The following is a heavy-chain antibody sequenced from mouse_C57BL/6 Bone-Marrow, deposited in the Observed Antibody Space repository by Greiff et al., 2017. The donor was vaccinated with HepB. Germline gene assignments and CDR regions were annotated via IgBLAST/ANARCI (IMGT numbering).Heavy chain of an antibody. V-gene: IGHV1-15*01. CDR2: IDPETGGT. CDR3: TRPDYYGSSWGY. D-gene: IGHD1-1*01. CDR1: GYTFTDYE. Sequence: VQLQESGAELVRPGASVTLSCKASGYTFTDYEMHWVKQTPVHGLEWIGAIDPETGGTAYNQKFKGKAILTADKSSSTAYMELRSLTSEDSAVYYCTRPDYYGSSWGYWGQGTTLTVSS. J-gene: IGHJ2*01.